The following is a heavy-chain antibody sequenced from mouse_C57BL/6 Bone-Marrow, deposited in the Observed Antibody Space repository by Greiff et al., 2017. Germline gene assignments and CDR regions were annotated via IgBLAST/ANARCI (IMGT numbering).Heavy chain of an antibody. CDR3: ARRELYWYFDV. J-gene: IGHJ1*03. Sequence: QVQLQQPGAELVKPGASVKLSCKASGYTFTSYWMHWVKQRPGQGLEWIGMIHPNSGSTNYNEKFKSKATLTVDKSSSTAYMQHSSLTSEDSAVYYCARRELYWYFDVWGTGTTVTVSS. V-gene: IGHV1-64*01. CDR2: IHPNSGST. CDR1: GYTFTSYW.